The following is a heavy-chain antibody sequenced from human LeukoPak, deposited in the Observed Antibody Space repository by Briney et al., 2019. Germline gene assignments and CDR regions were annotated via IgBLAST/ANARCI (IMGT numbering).Heavy chain of an antibody. CDR1: GGSISSYY. V-gene: IGHV4-59*12. CDR2: IYYSGST. D-gene: IGHD3-10*01. CDR3: ARRNGITMVRIDP. Sequence: SETLSLTCTVSGGSISSYYWSWIRQPPGKGLEWIGYIYYSGSTNYNPSLKSRVTISVDTSKNQFSLKLSSVTAADTAVYYCARRNGITMVRIDPWGQGTLVTVSS. J-gene: IGHJ5*02.